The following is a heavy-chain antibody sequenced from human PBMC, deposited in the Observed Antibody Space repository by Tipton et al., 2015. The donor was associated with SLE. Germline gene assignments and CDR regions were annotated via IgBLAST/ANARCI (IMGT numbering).Heavy chain of an antibody. CDR2: IWYDGSNK. CDR3: ARSCHEQQLVNGAFDI. Sequence: SLRLSCAVSGFTFSSYGMHWVRQAPGKGLEWVAVIWYDGSNKYYADSVKGRFTISRDNSKNTLYLQMNSLRAEDTAVYYCARSCHEQQLVNGAFDIWGQGTMVTVSS. V-gene: IGHV3-33*01. CDR1: GFTFSSYG. D-gene: IGHD6-13*01. J-gene: IGHJ3*02.